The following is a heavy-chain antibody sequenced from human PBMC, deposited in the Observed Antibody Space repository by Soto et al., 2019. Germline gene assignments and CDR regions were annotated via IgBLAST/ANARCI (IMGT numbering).Heavy chain of an antibody. D-gene: IGHD6-13*01. CDR1: GGSFSGYY. Sequence: QVQLQQWGAGLLKPSETLSLTCAVYGGSFSGYYWSWIRQPPGKGLEWIGEINNSGSTNYNPSLKSRVTISVDTSKNQFSLKLSSVTAADTAVYYCARGNSIAAATPFDPWGQGTLVTVSS. CDR2: INNSGST. J-gene: IGHJ5*02. V-gene: IGHV4-34*01. CDR3: ARGNSIAAATPFDP.